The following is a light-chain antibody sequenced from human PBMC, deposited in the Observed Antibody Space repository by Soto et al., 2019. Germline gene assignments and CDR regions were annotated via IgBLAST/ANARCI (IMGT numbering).Light chain of an antibody. CDR1: SSDVGGYDY. CDR2: HVI. J-gene: IGLJ1*01. CDR3: RSYTTSSTQV. V-gene: IGLV2-14*03. Sequence: QSALTQPASVSGSPGQSITISCTGTSSDVGGYDYVSWYQQQPGKDPKLMIYHVINRPSVVSNRFSGSKSGNTACLTISGHKPEDEADYYCRSYTTSSTQVFGTGTKVTVL.